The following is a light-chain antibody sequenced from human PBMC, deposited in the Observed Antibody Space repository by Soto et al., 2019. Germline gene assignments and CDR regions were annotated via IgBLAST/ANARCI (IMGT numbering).Light chain of an antibody. CDR2: DAS. CDR1: QSISSW. J-gene: IGKJ2*01. Sequence: DIQMTQSPSTLSASVGDRVTIICRASQSISSWLAWYQQKPGKAPNLLIYDASSLESGVPSRFSGSGSGTEFTLTISSLQPDEFATYYCQQYNSYPDTFGQGTKLEIK. CDR3: QQYNSYPDT. V-gene: IGKV1-5*02.